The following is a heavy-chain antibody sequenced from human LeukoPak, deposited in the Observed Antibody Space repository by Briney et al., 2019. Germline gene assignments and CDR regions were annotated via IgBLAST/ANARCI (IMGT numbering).Heavy chain of an antibody. V-gene: IGHV1-69*13. CDR2: IIPIFGTA. CDR1: GGTFINYA. J-gene: IGHJ5*02. Sequence: VTVSFKASGGTFINYAISWVGQAPGQGGEGMGGIIPIFGTANYAQKFQGRLTITADKSTSTAYMQLSSLRSEDTAVYYCARDLGFESKNDGEREYWLDPWGQGTLVTVSS. D-gene: IGHD3-10*01. CDR3: ARDLGFESKNDGEREYWLDP.